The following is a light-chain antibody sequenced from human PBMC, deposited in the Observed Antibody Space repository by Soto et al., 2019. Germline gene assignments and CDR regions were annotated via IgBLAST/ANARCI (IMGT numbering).Light chain of an antibody. CDR1: QGIGNW. V-gene: IGKV1-12*01. CDR3: QQANSFPLT. J-gene: IGKJ4*01. Sequence: DIQMTQSPSSVSASVGDRVTITCRASQGIGNWLAWYQQRTGKAPRLLIYVASSLQSGVPSRFSASGSGTDFTLTISSLQPEDFATYYCQQANSFPLTFGGGTKVDIK. CDR2: VAS.